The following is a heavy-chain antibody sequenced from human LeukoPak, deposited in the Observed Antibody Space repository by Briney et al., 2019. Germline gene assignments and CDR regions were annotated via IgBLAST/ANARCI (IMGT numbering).Heavy chain of an antibody. Sequence: GGSLRLSCAASGFTFSSYSMNWVRQAPGKGLEWVSSISSSSSYIYYADSVKGRFTISRDNAKNSLYLQMNSLRAEDTAVYYCARRDIVVVPAANTFGGRYYYMDVWGKGTTVTVSS. D-gene: IGHD2-2*01. CDR3: ARRDIVVVPAANTFGGRYYYMDV. CDR1: GFTFSSYS. CDR2: ISSSSSYI. J-gene: IGHJ6*03. V-gene: IGHV3-21*01.